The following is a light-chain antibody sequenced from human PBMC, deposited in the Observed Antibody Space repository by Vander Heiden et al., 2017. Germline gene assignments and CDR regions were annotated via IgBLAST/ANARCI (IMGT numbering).Light chain of an antibody. CDR1: SSDVGNYNY. V-gene: IGLV2-8*01. J-gene: IGLJ2*01. Sequence: QSALTQPPSASGSPGQSVTISCTGTSSDVGNYNYVSWYQQHPGKAPKLMIFEVTKRPSGVPDRFSGSKSGNTASLTVSGLQAEDEADYYCSSYAGNNNLVFGGGTTLTVL. CDR3: SSYAGNNNLV. CDR2: EVT.